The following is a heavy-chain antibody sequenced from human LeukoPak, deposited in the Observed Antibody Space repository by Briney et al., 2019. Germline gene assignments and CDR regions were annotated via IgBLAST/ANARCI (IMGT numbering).Heavy chain of an antibody. CDR2: ISGSGGST. V-gene: IGHV3-23*01. D-gene: IGHD5-18*01. J-gene: IGHJ4*02. CDR3: AKRPAQLLTFDY. Sequence: PGGSLRLSCAASGFTFNNYAMNWVRQAPGKGLEWVSTISGSGGSTYYADSVKGRFTISRDNSNNTLFVQMNSLRAEDTAVYYCAKRPAQLLTFDYWGQGTLVTVSS. CDR1: GFTFNNYA.